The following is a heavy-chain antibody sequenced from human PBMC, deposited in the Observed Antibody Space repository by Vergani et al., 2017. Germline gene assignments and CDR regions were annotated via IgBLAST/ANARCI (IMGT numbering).Heavy chain of an antibody. D-gene: IGHD6-6*01. CDR3: ARPAYSSSSRRYYYYMDV. CDR2: IDRTGRT. V-gene: IGHV4-59*04. J-gene: IGHJ6*03. CDR1: FDSIRNLY. Sequence: QVQLQESGPGLVKSSETLSLTCSVSFDSIRNLYCNWIRQPPGKGLEWLGTIDRTGRTHLSPSLKSRLTISVDTTKNQFSLRLTSATAADTAVYYCARPAYSSSSRRYYYYMDVWGKGTTVTVSS.